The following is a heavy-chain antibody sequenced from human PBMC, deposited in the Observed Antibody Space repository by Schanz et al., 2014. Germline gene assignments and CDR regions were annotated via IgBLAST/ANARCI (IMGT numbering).Heavy chain of an antibody. D-gene: IGHD3-22*01. Sequence: EVHLLDSGGGLVQPGGSLRLSCAASGFTFSSYAMSWVRQAPGKGLEWVSSISSGGNPYYTNSVKGRFTISRDNSKNTLFLQMNSLRVEDSAIYYCAKDISDTSGKDDYWGQGTLVTVSS. J-gene: IGHJ4*02. CDR2: ISSGGNP. V-gene: IGHV3-23*01. CDR1: GFTFSSYA. CDR3: AKDISDTSGKDDY.